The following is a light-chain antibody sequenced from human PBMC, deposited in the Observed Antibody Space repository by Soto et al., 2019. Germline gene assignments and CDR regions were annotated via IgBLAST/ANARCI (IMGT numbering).Light chain of an antibody. CDR3: AAWDDSLSGRV. CDR2: RNN. V-gene: IGLV1-47*01. Sequence: QSVLTQAPSASGIPGQRVTISCSGRSSNIGSNYVYWYQQLPGTAPKLLIYRNNQRPSGVPDRFSGSKSGTSASLAISGLRSEDEADYYCAAWDDSLSGRVFGGGTKLTVL. J-gene: IGLJ2*01. CDR1: SSNIGSNY.